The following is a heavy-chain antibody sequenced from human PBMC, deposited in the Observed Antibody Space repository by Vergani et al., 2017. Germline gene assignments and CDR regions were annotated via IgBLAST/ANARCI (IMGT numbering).Heavy chain of an antibody. Sequence: EVQLVESGGGLVQPGGSLRLSCAASGFTFSSYAMSWVRQAPGKGLEWVSAISGSGGSTYYADSVKGRFTISRDNSKNTLYLQMNSLRAEDTAVYYCAGVQVVVIAISARSGDYWGQGTLVTVSS. V-gene: IGHV3-23*04. J-gene: IGHJ4*02. CDR2: ISGSGGST. CDR1: GFTFSSYA. D-gene: IGHD2-21*01. CDR3: AGVQVVVIAISARSGDY.